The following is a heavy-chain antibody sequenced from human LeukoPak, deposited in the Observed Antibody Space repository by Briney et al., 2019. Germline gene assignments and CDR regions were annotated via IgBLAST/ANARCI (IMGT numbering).Heavy chain of an antibody. Sequence: PSETLSLTCAVYGGSFSGYYWSWIRQPPGKGLEWIGEINHSGSTNYNPSLKSRVTISVDTSKNQFSLKLSSVTAADTAVYYCARGKIAKAGSFDYWGQGTLVTVSS. D-gene: IGHD6-19*01. J-gene: IGHJ4*02. CDR1: GGSFSGYY. CDR2: INHSGST. CDR3: ARGKIAKAGSFDY. V-gene: IGHV4-34*01.